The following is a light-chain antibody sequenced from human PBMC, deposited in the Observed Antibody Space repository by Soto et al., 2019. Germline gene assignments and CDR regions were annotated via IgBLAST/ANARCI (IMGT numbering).Light chain of an antibody. CDR3: QQTYRFPLT. Sequence: DIEMTQSPASLSTSVGDRVNITCRAGQTVMSYIHWYQQKPGQAPNLLIYVASYLHSGVPSRFSGTGSGTHFTLTITNVQPEESAVYFCQQTYRFPLTFGGVTKVDIK. CDR2: VAS. V-gene: IGKV1-39*01. J-gene: IGKJ4*01. CDR1: QTVMSY.